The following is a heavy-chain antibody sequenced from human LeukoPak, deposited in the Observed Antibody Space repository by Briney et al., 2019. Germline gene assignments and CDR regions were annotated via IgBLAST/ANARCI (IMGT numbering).Heavy chain of an antibody. V-gene: IGHV3-21*01. CDR1: GFTFGDYA. CDR3: ARDSLGLGGI. D-gene: IGHD3-16*01. J-gene: IGHJ3*02. Sequence: GGSLRLSCTASGFTFGDYAMSWFRQAPGKGLEWVSSISSSSSYIYYADSVKGRFTISRDNAKNSLYLQMNSLRAEDTAVYYCARDSLGLGGIWGQGAMVTVSS. CDR2: ISSSSSYI.